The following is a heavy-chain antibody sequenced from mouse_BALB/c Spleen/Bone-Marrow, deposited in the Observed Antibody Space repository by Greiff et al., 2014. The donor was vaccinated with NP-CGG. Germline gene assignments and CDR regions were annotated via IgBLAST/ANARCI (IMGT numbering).Heavy chain of an antibody. CDR1: GYTFTDYI. V-gene: IGHV1-77*01. CDR2: ICPGTGST. CDR3: ARRKNVWFAY. J-gene: IGHJ3*01. Sequence: QVQLQQSGPELVKPGASVKMSCKASGYTFTDYIISWVKQRVGQGLEWIGEICPGTGSTYYNEKFKGKATLTADKSSNIAYMQLSSLTSEDSAVYFCARRKNVWFAYWGQGTLVTVSA.